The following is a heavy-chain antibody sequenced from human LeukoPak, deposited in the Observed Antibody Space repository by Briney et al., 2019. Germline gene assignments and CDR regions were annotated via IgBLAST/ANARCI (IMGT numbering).Heavy chain of an antibody. J-gene: IGHJ4*02. V-gene: IGHV4-39*07. D-gene: IGHD2-15*01. CDR3: ARDQGVAGSPM. Sequence: SETLSLTCTVSGASISSSSYYWGWIRQPPGKGLEWIGSIYYGGSTYYNPSLKSRVTISVDTSKNQFSLKVNSVTAADTAVYYCARDQGVAGSPMWGQGTLVTVSS. CDR2: IYYGGST. CDR1: GASISSSSYY.